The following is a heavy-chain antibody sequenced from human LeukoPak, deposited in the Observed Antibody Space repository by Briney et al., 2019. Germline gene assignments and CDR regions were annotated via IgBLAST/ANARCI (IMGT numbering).Heavy chain of an antibody. CDR1: GGSISSGSYY. J-gene: IGHJ3*02. D-gene: IGHD3-22*01. CDR2: IYTSGST. Sequence: SETLSLTCTVSGGSISSGSYYWSWIRQPAGKGLEWIGRIYTSGSTNYNPSLKSRVTISVDTSKNQFSLKLSSVTAADTAVYFCARGPYSYDSSGAFDIWGQGTMVTISS. V-gene: IGHV4-61*02. CDR3: ARGPYSYDSSGAFDI.